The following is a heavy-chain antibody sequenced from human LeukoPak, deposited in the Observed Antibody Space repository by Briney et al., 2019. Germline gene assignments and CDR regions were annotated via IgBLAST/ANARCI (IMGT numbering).Heavy chain of an antibody. CDR3: ARRSVQMATKLGGAFDI. CDR1: GGSISSYY. D-gene: IGHD5-24*01. CDR2: IYYSGST. Sequence: SETLSLTCTVSGGSISSYYWSWVRQPPGKGLEWIGYIYYSGSTNYNPSLKSRVTISVDTSKNQFSLKLSSVTAADTAVYYCARRSVQMATKLGGAFDIWGQGTMVTVSS. J-gene: IGHJ3*02. V-gene: IGHV4-59*08.